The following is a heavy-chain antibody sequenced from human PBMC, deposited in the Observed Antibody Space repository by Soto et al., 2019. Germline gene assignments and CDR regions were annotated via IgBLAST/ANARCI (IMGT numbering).Heavy chain of an antibody. J-gene: IGHJ5*02. CDR1: GLTFSSYA. V-gene: IGHV3-23*01. CDR3: AKGRGGPHWFDP. CDR2: ISGSGGST. Sequence: GGSLRLSCAASGLTFSSYAMSWVRQAPGKGLEWVSAISGSGGSTYYADSVKGRFTISRDNSKNTLYLQMNSLRAEDTAVYYCAKGRGGPHWFDPWGQGTLVTVSS.